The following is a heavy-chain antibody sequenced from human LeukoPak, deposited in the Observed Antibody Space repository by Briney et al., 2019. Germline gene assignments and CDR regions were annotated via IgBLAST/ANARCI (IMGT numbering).Heavy chain of an antibody. D-gene: IGHD3-22*01. J-gene: IGHJ4*02. Sequence: ASVKVSCKASGYTLTSYYMHWVRQAPGQGLEWMGIINPSGGSTSYAQKFQGRVTMTRDTSTSTVYMEPSSLRSEDTAVYYCARNGVYYDSSGYVFDYWGQGTLVTVSS. CDR3: ARNGVYYDSSGYVFDY. CDR1: GYTLTSYY. V-gene: IGHV1-46*01. CDR2: INPSGGST.